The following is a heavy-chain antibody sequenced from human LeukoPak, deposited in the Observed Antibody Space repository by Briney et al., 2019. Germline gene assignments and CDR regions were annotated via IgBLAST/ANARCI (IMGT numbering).Heavy chain of an antibody. Sequence: GASVKVSCKASGYTFTNYYIQWVRQAPGQGLEWMGIVNPSGGSTSYSQKVQGRVTMTRDTSISTAYMELSSLRSDDTALYYCARDFELSAFHIWGQGTMVTVSS. J-gene: IGHJ3*02. CDR3: ARDFELSAFHI. V-gene: IGHV1-46*01. CDR1: GYTFTNYY. CDR2: VNPSGGST. D-gene: IGHD1-26*01.